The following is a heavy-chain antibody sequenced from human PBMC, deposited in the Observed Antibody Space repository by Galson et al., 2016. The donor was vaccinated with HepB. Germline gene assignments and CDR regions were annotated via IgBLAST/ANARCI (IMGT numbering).Heavy chain of an antibody. D-gene: IGHD6-13*01. CDR3: AKDRGYITSYLGIPGGMDV. V-gene: IGHV3-9*01. CDR2: ISWDSLSI. Sequence: SLRLSCAASGFTFHDYAMHWVRQVPGKGLEWVSGISWDSLSIGYADSVKGRFTISRDHAKNSLYLQMNSLRAEDTALYYCAKDRGYITSYLGIPGGMDVWGRGTTVTVSS. CDR1: GFTFHDYA. J-gene: IGHJ6*04.